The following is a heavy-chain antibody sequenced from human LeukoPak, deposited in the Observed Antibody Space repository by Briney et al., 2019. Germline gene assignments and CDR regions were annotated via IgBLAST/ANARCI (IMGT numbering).Heavy chain of an antibody. CDR3: AGDRSYVDV. Sequence: NASETLSLTCAVSGGSIMSSTYYWGWIRQSPGKGLEWIGTIYYSGSTYYNPSLKSRVSMSVDTSKSQFSLRLTSVTAADTAVYFCAGDRSYVDVWGKGTTVTVSS. V-gene: IGHV4-39*07. CDR2: IYYSGST. J-gene: IGHJ6*03. CDR1: GGSIMSSTYY.